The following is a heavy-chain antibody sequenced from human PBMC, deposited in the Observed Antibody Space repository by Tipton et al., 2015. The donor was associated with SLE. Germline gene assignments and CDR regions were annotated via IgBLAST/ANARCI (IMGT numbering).Heavy chain of an antibody. CDR3: ARARTTGTTDYAFDI. V-gene: IGHV4-59*11. D-gene: IGHD1-1*01. J-gene: IGHJ3*02. Sequence: TLSLTCTVSGGSISSHYWSWIRQPPGKGLEWIGYIYYSGSTNYNPSLKSRVTISVDTSKNQFSLKLSSVTAADTAVYYCARARTTGTTDYAFDIWGQGTMVTVSS. CDR2: IYYSGST. CDR1: GGSISSHY.